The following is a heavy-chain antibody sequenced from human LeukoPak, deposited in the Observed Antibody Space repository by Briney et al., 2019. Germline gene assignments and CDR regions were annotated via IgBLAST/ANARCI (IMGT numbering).Heavy chain of an antibody. Sequence: GGSLRLSCAASGFTFSSYSMNWVRQAPGKGLEWVSSISSSSSYIYYADSVKGRFTISRDNSKNTLYLQMNSLRAEDTAVYYCARDRGTTYYYDSSGQLGAFDIWGQGTMVTVSS. D-gene: IGHD3-22*01. CDR3: ARDRGTTYYYDSSGQLGAFDI. CDR1: GFTFSSYS. J-gene: IGHJ3*02. CDR2: ISSSSSYI. V-gene: IGHV3-21*01.